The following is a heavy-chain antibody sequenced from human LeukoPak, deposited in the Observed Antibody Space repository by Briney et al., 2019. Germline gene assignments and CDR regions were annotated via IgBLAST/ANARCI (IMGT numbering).Heavy chain of an antibody. Sequence: GGSLRLSCAASGFIFSLYCMHWVRQAPGKGPMWVSRICPDGTGISYADSVKARFTTSRDNAKNTVYLQMNGLREEDTAVYYCVRDFQSADYWGQGTLVTVSS. CDR3: VRDFQSADY. CDR2: ICPDGTGI. J-gene: IGHJ4*02. CDR1: GFIFSLYC. V-gene: IGHV3-74*01.